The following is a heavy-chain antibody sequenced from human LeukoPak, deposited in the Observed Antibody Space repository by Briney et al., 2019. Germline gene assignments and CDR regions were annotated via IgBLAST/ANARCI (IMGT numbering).Heavy chain of an antibody. D-gene: IGHD5-24*01. Sequence: ASVKVSCKASGYTFTGYYMHWVGQAPGQGLEWMGWINPNSGGTNYAQKFQGRVTMTRDTSISTAYMELSRLRYDDAADYYCARGETQYFYYGMDVWGQGTTVTVSS. J-gene: IGHJ6*02. CDR3: ARGETQYFYYGMDV. V-gene: IGHV1-2*02. CDR1: GYTFTGYY. CDR2: INPNSGGT.